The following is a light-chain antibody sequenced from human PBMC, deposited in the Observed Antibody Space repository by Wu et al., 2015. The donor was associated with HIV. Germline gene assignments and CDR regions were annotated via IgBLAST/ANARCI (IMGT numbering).Light chain of an antibody. CDR1: QSVASL. V-gene: IGKV3-11*01. CDR3: QQRRYWPLYT. CDR2: DAS. Sequence: SCRASQSVASLLAWYQQKPGQAPRLLIYDASNRATGIPARFSGSGSGTDFTLTISSLEPEDFAVYYCQQRRYWPLYTFGQGTKLEIK. J-gene: IGKJ2*01.